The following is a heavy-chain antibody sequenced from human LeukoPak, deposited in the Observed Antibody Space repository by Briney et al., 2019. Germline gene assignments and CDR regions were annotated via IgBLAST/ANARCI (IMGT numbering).Heavy chain of an antibody. CDR2: IIPIFGTA. J-gene: IGHJ6*03. V-gene: IGHV1-69*06. CDR3: ASPLYGDYGYYYYMDV. CDR1: GGTFSSYA. D-gene: IGHD4-17*01. Sequence: SVKVSCKASGGTFSSYAISWVRQAPGQGLEWMGGIIPIFGTANYAQKFQGRVTITADKSTSTAYMELSSLRSEDTAVYYCASPLYGDYGYYYYMDVWGKGTTVTVSS.